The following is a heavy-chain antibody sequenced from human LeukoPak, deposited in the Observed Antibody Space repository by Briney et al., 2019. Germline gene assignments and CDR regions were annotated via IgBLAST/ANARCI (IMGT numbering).Heavy chain of an antibody. CDR3: ARERGSYYYGSGSEAFDI. V-gene: IGHV1-69*05. CDR1: GGTFSSYA. D-gene: IGHD3-10*01. CDR2: IIPIFGTA. J-gene: IGHJ3*02. Sequence: ASVKVSCKAPGGTFSSYAISWVRQAPGQGLEWMGGIIPIFGTANYAQKFQGRVTITTDESTSTAYMELSSLRSEDTAVYYCARERGSYYYGSGSEAFDIWGQGTMVTVSS.